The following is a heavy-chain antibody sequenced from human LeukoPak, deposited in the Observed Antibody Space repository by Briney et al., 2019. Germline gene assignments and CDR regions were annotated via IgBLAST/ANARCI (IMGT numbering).Heavy chain of an antibody. D-gene: IGHD3-3*01. CDR1: GFTFSSYW. J-gene: IGHJ4*02. Sequence: GGSLRLSCAASGFTFSSYWMSWVRQAPGKGLEWVANIKQDGSEKYYVDSVKGRFTISRDNAKNSLYLQMNSLRAEDTAVYYCARDLIPFWSGYYYPDYWGQGTLVTVSS. CDR2: IKQDGSEK. CDR3: ARDLIPFWSGYYYPDY. V-gene: IGHV3-7*01.